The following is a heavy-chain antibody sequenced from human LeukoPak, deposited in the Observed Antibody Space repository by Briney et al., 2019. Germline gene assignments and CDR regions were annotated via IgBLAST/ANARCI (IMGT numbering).Heavy chain of an antibody. CDR3: ARDRSIGIVGATCSSCWFDP. V-gene: IGHV7-4-1*02. J-gene: IGHJ5*02. D-gene: IGHD1-26*01. CDR2: INTNTGNP. Sequence: ASVKVSCKASGYTFTSYAMNWVRQAPGQGLEWMGWINTNTGNPTYAQGFTGRFVFSLDTSVSTAYLQISSLKAEDTAVYYCARDRSIGIVGATCSSCWFDPWGQGTLVTVSS. CDR1: GYTFTSYA.